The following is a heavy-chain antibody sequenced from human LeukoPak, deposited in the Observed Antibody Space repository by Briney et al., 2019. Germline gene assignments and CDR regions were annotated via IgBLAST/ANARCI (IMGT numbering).Heavy chain of an antibody. CDR3: ARDSGDSSGYYPGY. CDR2: IWHDGNNK. CDR1: GFAFSTQG. V-gene: IGHV3-33*01. J-gene: IGHJ4*02. D-gene: IGHD3-22*01. Sequence: GGSLRLSCATSGFAFSTQGMHWVRQAPGKGLEWVAAIWHDGNNKYYVDSVKGRFTISRDNSKNTVYLQMNSLRVEDTAVYYCARDSGDSSGYYPGYWGQGTLVTVSS.